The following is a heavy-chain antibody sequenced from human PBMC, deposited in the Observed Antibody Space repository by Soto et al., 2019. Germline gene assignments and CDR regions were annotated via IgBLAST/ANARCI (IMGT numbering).Heavy chain of an antibody. CDR1: GFIFNTNV. D-gene: IGHD7-27*01. V-gene: IGHV3-23*01. Sequence: EVQLLESGGGLVQPGGSLRLSCAASGFIFNTNVMTWVRQAPGKGLEWVSTISATDGGTLYADSVRGRFTISRDDSKNTLYLQMTSLRAEDTAVDYCIKGGWGNVLDYWGQGTLVSVSS. CDR2: ISATDGGT. CDR3: IKGGWGNVLDY. J-gene: IGHJ4*02.